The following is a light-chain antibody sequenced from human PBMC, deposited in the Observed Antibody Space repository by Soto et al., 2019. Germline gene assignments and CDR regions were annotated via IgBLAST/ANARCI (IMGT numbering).Light chain of an antibody. CDR1: QSVSSSY. J-gene: IGKJ1*01. CDR3: QQYGSSPTT. Sequence: EIVMTQSPGTLSLSPGERATLSCRASQSVSSSYLAWYQQRPGQAPRLLIYGASSRATGIPDRFSGSGSGTDFTLTISRLEPEDFAVYYCQQYGSSPTTFGQGTEVDI. V-gene: IGKV3-20*01. CDR2: GAS.